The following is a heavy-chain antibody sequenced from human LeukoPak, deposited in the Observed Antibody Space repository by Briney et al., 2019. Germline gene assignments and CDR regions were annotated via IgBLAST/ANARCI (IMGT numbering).Heavy chain of an antibody. J-gene: IGHJ3*02. CDR1: GFTLSSYE. CDR3: ARIGYSNWGDALDI. Sequence: GGSLRLSCAASGFTLSSYEMNWVRQAPGKGLEWIPYISDSGSTTYYADSVEGRFSISRDNAKNSLYLQMNSLRAEDTAVYYCARIGYSNWGDALDIWGQGTMVTASS. CDR2: ISDSGSTT. V-gene: IGHV3-48*03. D-gene: IGHD6-13*01.